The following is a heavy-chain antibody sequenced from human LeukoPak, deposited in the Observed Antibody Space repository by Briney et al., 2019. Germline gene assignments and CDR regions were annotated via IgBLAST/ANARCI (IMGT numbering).Heavy chain of an antibody. D-gene: IGHD2-15*01. J-gene: IGHJ5*02. V-gene: IGHV4-30-2*05. Sequence: PSETLSLTCAVSGGSISSGGYSWSWIRQPPGKGLEWIGYIYYSGSTYYNPSLKSRVTISVDTSKNQFSLKLSSVTAADTAVYYCARDAQEVTPHCSGGSCLPNNWFDPWGQGTLVTVSS. CDR2: IYYSGST. CDR1: GGSISSGGYS. CDR3: ARDAQEVTPHCSGGSCLPNNWFDP.